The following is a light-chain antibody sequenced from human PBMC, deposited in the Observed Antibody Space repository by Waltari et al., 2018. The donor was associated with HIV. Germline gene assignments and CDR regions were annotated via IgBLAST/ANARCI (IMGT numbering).Light chain of an antibody. CDR3: QSSDTSGTSVI. CDR1: SLSKQY. J-gene: IGLJ2*01. CDR2: KDN. V-gene: IGLV3-25*03. Sequence: SSDLPQPPSVSLSPGLTATTTCPAHSLSKQYTSWYKQRPGQAPLLLISKDNKRPSGIPERFSGSTSGTTVTLAISRVQPDDEADYYCQSSDTSGTSVIFGGGTKLTVL.